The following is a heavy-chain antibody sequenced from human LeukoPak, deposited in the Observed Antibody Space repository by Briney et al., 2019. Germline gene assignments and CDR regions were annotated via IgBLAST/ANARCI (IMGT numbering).Heavy chain of an antibody. CDR2: ISSNGGST. D-gene: IGHD3-9*01. CDR3: VELGDSDIVTGYRFYYYYGMDV. CDR1: GFTFSSYA. V-gene: IGHV3-64D*06. J-gene: IGHJ6*01. Sequence: GGSLRLSCSASGFTFSSYAMHWVRQAPGKGLEYVSAISSNGGSTYYADSVKGRFTISRDNSKNTLYLQMSSLRAEDTAVYYCVELGDSDIVTGYRFYYYYGMDVWGKGTTVTVSS.